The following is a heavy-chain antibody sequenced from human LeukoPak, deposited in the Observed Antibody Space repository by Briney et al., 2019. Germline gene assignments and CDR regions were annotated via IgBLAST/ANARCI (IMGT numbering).Heavy chain of an antibody. J-gene: IGHJ4*02. V-gene: IGHV1-69*05. Sequence: SVNVSYKASVGTFNSYAISWVRQAPGQGLEWMGGIIPIFGTANYAQKFQGKVTITTDESTSTAYMELSSLRPEDTALYYCARVPDYGDYVSSFDYWGQGTLVTVSS. CDR1: VGTFNSYA. D-gene: IGHD4-17*01. CDR2: IIPIFGTA. CDR3: ARVPDYGDYVSSFDY.